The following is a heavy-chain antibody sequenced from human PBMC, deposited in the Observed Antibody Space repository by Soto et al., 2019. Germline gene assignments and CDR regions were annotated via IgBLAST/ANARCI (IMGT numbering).Heavy chain of an antibody. CDR2: IYTSGST. CDR1: GGSISSYY. Sequence: QVQLQESSPGLVKPSETLSLTCTVSGGSISSYYWSWIRQPAGKGLEWIGRIYTSGSTNYNPSLKSRVTMSVDTSTNQFSLKLSSVTAADTAVYYCASTPAAIFWLAYWGQGTLVTVSS. J-gene: IGHJ4*02. V-gene: IGHV4-4*07. D-gene: IGHD2-2*02. CDR3: ASTPAAIFWLAY.